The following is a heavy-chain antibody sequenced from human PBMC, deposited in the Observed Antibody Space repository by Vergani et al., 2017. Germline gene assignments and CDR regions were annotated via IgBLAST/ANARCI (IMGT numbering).Heavy chain of an antibody. CDR2: ISGSGGST. V-gene: IGHV3-23*04. CDR1: GFTFSSYA. J-gene: IGHJ5*02. CDR3: ANPRVGVAATPSWFDP. Sequence: EVQLVESGGGLVQPGGSLRLSCAASGFTFSSYAMSWVRQAPGKGLEWVSAISGSGGSTYYADSVKGRFTISRDNSKNTLYLQMNSLRAEDTAVYYCANPRVGVAATPSWFDPWGQGTLVTVSS. D-gene: IGHD2-15*01.